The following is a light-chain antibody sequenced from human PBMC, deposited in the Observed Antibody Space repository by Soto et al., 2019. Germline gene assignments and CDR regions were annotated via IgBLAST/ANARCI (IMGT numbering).Light chain of an antibody. CDR2: GAS. J-gene: IGKJ1*01. CDR1: QSVSRN. CDR3: HQYGSAPWT. Sequence: EIVMTQSPATLSVSPGERATLSCRASQSVSRNLAWYQQKPGQPPRLLIYGASNRATGIPDRFSGSGSGADFTLTITRLEPEDFAVYYCHQYGSAPWTFGQGTKVDIK. V-gene: IGKV3-20*01.